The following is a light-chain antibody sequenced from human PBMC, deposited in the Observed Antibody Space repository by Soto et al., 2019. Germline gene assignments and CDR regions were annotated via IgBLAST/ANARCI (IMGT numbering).Light chain of an antibody. J-gene: IGLJ1*01. CDR3: SSYTSSSTLYV. CDR1: SSDVGGYNY. V-gene: IGLV2-14*03. CDR2: DVS. Sequence: QSALTQPASVSGSPGQSITISCTGTSSDVGGYNYVSWYQHHPGKAPKLMIYDVSNRPSGVSNRFSGSKSGNTASLTISGLQAEDGAGYYCSSYTSSSTLYVFGTGTKVTVL.